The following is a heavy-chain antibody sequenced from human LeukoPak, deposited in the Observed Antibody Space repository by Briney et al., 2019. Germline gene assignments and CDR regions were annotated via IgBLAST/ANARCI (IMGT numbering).Heavy chain of an antibody. CDR1: GFTFSSYA. Sequence: GGSLRLSCAASGFTFSSYAMHWVRQAPGKGLEYVSAISSNGGSTYYANSVKGRFTISRDNSKNTLYLQMGSLRAEDMTVYYCARNGDYDWFDPWGQGTLVTVSS. CDR3: ARNGDYDWFDP. J-gene: IGHJ5*02. CDR2: ISSNGGST. V-gene: IGHV3-64*01. D-gene: IGHD4-17*01.